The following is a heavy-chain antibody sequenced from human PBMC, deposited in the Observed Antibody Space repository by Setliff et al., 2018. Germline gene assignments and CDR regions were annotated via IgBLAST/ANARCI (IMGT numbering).Heavy chain of an antibody. V-gene: IGHV4-34*01. CDR3: ARGRNIAARLLDS. J-gene: IGHJ4*02. CDR1: GGTFSDYR. D-gene: IGHD6-6*01. Sequence: TSETLSLTCAAYGGTFSDYRWTWIRQSPEKGLEWIGEINHRGSTNYNPSLKSRVTISIDTSKDQFSLKLISMTAADTAVYYCARGRNIAARLLDSWGQGTLVTVSS. CDR2: INHRGST.